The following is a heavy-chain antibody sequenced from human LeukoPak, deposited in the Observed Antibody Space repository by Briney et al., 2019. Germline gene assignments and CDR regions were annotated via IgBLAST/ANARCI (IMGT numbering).Heavy chain of an antibody. Sequence: PGGSPRLSCAASGFTFSGYWMSWVRQAPGKGLEWVANIKQDGSEKYYVDSVKGRFTISRDNAKNSLYLQMNSLRAEDTAVYYCARVSLAPAAISQWFDPWGQGTLVTVSS. CDR2: IKQDGSEK. CDR3: ARVSLAPAAISQWFDP. V-gene: IGHV3-7*01. CDR1: GFTFSGYW. D-gene: IGHD2-2*01. J-gene: IGHJ5*02.